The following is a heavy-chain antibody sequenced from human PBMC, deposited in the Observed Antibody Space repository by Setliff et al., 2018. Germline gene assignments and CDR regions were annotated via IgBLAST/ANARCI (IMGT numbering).Heavy chain of an antibody. CDR1: GGSFSSYY. J-gene: IGHJ4*02. CDR2: INHSGST. CDR3: ARVRRGGYYGSGSSPFDY. V-gene: IGHV4-34*01. Sequence: PSETLSLTCTVYGGSFSSYYWRWIRQPPGKGLEWIGEINHSGSTNYNPSLKSRVTISVDTSKNQFSLKLSSVTAADTAVYYCARVRRGGYYGSGSSPFDYWGQGTLVTVSS. D-gene: IGHD3-10*01.